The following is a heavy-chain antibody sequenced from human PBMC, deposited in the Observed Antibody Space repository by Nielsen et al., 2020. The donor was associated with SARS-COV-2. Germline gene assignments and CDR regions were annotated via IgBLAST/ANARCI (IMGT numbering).Heavy chain of an antibody. D-gene: IGHD6-13*01. J-gene: IGHJ4*02. V-gene: IGHV3-74*01. CDR3: ARSSRRSNPLPGDY. CDR2: IKSDGSST. Sequence: GGSLRLSCAASGFTFSSYWMHWVRQVPGKGLVWVSRIKSDGSSTNYADSVKGRFTISRDNAKNSLYLQMNSLRAEDTAVYYCARSSRRSNPLPGDYWGQGTLVTVSS. CDR1: GFTFSSYW.